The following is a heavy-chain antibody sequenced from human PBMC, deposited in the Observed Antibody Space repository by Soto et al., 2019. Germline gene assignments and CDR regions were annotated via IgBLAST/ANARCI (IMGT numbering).Heavy chain of an antibody. Sequence: EVQLVESGGGLVKPGGSLRLSCAASGFTFSSYSMNWVRQAPGKGLEWVSSISSSSSYIYYADSVKGRFTISRDNAKNSVYLQMNGLRAEDTAVYYCGRERGGGMAAADYYYYGMDVWGQGTTVTVSS. V-gene: IGHV3-21*01. D-gene: IGHD6-13*01. CDR2: ISSSSSYI. J-gene: IGHJ6*02. CDR1: GFTFSSYS. CDR3: GRERGGGMAAADYYYYGMDV.